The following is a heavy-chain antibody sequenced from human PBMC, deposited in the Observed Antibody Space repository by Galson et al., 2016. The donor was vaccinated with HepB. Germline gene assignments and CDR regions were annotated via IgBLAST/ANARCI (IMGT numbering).Heavy chain of an antibody. V-gene: IGHV1-18*04. Sequence: SVKVSCKASGYIFASYGISWVRQAPGQGLEWMGWISTLNGKTNYPQKLQGRVTMTTDTSTTTAYMELRSLRSDDTAVYYCARDVAARPTYYYYMDVWGEGTTVTVSS. D-gene: IGHD6-6*01. CDR2: ISTLNGKT. J-gene: IGHJ6*03. CDR1: GYIFASYG. CDR3: ARDVAARPTYYYYMDV.